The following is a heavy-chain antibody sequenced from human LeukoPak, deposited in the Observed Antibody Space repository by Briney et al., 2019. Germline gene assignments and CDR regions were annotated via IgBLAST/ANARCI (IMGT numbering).Heavy chain of an antibody. V-gene: IGHV3-21*01. CDR2: ISSSSSYR. CDR3: ARDGVRYDFWSGSVDY. Sequence: GGSLRLSCAASGFTFSSYSMNWVRQAPGKGLEWVSSISSSSSYRYHADSVKGRFTISRDNAKNSLYLQMNSLRAEDTAVYYCARDGVRYDFWSGSVDYWGQGTRVTVSS. J-gene: IGHJ4*02. D-gene: IGHD3-3*01. CDR1: GFTFSSYS.